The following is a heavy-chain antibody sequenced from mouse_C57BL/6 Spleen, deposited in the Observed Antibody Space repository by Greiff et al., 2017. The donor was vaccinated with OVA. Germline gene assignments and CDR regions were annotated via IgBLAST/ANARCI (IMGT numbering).Heavy chain of an antibody. V-gene: IGHV1-64*01. CDR3: ARDGYGNYGYFDV. CDR1: CYPFTSYW. J-gene: IGHJ1*03. CDR2: IHPNSGST. Sequence: QVQLQQPGAALVQPGASVPLSCTASCYPFTSYWMPLVQPRPGHGLALIGMIHPNSGSTNYNEKFKSKATLTVDKSSSTAYMQLSSLTSEDSAVYYCARDGYGNYGYFDVWGTGTTVTVSS. D-gene: IGHD2-10*02.